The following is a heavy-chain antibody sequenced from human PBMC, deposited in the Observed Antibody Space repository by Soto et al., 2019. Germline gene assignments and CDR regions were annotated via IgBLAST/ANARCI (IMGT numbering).Heavy chain of an antibody. CDR1: GFSFSSYG. Sequence: PGGSLRLSCAASGFSFSSYGMHWVRQAPGKGLEWVAVISHDGSNIYYADSVKGRFSISRDNSKNTLYMQMDSLRLEDTGVYYCARDGLPDDFRSGGYWFDPWGQGTQVTV. D-gene: IGHD3-3*01. V-gene: IGHV3-30*03. J-gene: IGHJ5*02. CDR2: ISHDGSNI. CDR3: ARDGLPDDFRSGGYWFDP.